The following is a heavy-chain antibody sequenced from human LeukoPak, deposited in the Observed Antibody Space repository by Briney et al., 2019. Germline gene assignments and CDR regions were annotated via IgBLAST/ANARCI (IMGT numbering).Heavy chain of an antibody. V-gene: IGHV4-39*07. CDR3: ARRNRIRITSHTIQNYYYMDV. D-gene: IGHD1-14*01. Sequence: SETLSLTCTVSGGSISSSSYYWGWIRQPPGKGLEWIGEINHSGNTNYSPSLKSRVTISVDTSKSQFSLRLSSVTAADTAVYYCARRNRIRITSHTIQNYYYMDVWGKGTTVTISS. CDR1: GGSISSSSYY. CDR2: INHSGNT. J-gene: IGHJ6*03.